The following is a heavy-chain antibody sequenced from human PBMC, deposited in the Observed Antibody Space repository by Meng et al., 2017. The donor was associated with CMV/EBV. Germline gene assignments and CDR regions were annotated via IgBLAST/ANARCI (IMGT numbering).Heavy chain of an antibody. D-gene: IGHD4-17*01. Sequence: GGSLRLSCAASGFTVSSNYMSWVRQAPGKGLEWVSVIYSGGSTYYADSVKGRFTISRDNSKNTLYLQMNSLRAEDTAVYYCARVHFGYYGMDYWGQGTLVTVSS. CDR2: IYSGGST. CDR1: GFTVSSNY. J-gene: IGHJ4*02. CDR3: ARVHFGYYGMDY. V-gene: IGHV3-66*02.